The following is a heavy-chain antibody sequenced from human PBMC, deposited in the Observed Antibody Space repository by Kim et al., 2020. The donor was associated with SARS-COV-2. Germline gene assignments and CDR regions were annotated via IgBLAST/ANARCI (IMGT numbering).Heavy chain of an antibody. Sequence: TNYAQKFQGRVTMTRDTSISTAYMELSRLRSDDTAVYYCARVRLLGDLHYWGQGTLVTVSS. V-gene: IGHV1-2*02. CDR3: ARVRLLGDLHY. CDR2: T. D-gene: IGHD3-16*01. J-gene: IGHJ4*02.